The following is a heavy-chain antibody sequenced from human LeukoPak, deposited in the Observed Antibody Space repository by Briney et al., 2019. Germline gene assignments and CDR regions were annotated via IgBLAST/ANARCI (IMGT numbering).Heavy chain of an antibody. J-gene: IGHJ3*02. Sequence: GGPLRLSCAVSGFTVSSNYMSWVRQAPGKGLERVSVIYSGGSTYYADSVKGRFTISRDNSKNTLYLQMNSLRAEDTAVYYCVRELLWFGGPGAFDIWGQGAMVTVSS. CDR1: GFTVSSNY. CDR3: VRELLWFGGPGAFDI. V-gene: IGHV3-66*01. CDR2: IYSGGST. D-gene: IGHD3-10*01.